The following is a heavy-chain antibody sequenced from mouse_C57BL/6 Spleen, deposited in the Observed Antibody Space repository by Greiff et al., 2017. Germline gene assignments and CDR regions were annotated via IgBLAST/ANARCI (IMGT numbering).Heavy chain of an antibody. CDR3: AKSKWAYAMDY. CDR2: INPESGGT. J-gene: IGHJ4*01. Sequence: QVQLQQSGAELVRPGTSVKVSCKASGYAFTNSLIAWVTQRPGQGLEWIGVINPESGGTNYNEKVKGKATLTADKSSSTAYMQLSSLTSEDSAVYCWAKSKWAYAMDYWGQGTSVTVSS. CDR1: GYAFTNSL. V-gene: IGHV1-54*01.